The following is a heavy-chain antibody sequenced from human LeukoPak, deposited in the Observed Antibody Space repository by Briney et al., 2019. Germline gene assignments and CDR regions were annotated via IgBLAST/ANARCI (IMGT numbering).Heavy chain of an antibody. Sequence: ASVKVSCKASGGTFSSYAISWVRQAPGQGLEWMGGIIPIFGTANYAQKFQGRVTITADKSTSTAYMELSRLRSEDTAVYYCARDRSTTRPLWGQGTLVTVSS. D-gene: IGHD1-14*01. V-gene: IGHV1-69*06. J-gene: IGHJ4*02. CDR1: GGTFSSYA. CDR2: IIPIFGTA. CDR3: ARDRSTTRPL.